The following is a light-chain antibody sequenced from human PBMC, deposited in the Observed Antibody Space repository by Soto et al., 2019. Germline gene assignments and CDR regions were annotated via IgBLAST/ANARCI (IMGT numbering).Light chain of an antibody. CDR2: DAI. CDR3: QQYDAWPLT. J-gene: IGKJ4*01. Sequence: DKLMSQSPATLSVSLGEIVTRSCMAIQNIHNHMSWFLQKPGQTPRLLIYDAIIRAPDVPARFSGSWSGTEFTLTINSLQPEDFAVYYCQQYDAWPLTFGGGTKVDIK. CDR1: QNIHNH. V-gene: IGKV3-15*01.